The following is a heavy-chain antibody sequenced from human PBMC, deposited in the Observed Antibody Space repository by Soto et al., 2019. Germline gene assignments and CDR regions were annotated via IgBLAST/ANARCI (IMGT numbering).Heavy chain of an antibody. CDR2: IYYSGST. CDR3: ARDFYDYGEHDRPRVAFDI. CDR1: GGSISSGDYY. D-gene: IGHD4-17*01. J-gene: IGHJ3*02. V-gene: IGHV4-30-4*01. Sequence: SETLSLTCTVSGGSISSGDYYWSWIRQPPGKGLEWIGYIYYSGSTYYNPSLKSRVTISVDTSKNQFSLKLSSVTAADTAVYYCARDFYDYGEHDRPRVAFDIWGQGTMVTV.